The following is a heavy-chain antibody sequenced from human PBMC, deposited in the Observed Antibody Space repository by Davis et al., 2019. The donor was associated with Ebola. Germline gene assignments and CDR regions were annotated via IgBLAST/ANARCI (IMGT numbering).Heavy chain of an antibody. D-gene: IGHD3-22*01. Sequence: MPGGSLRLSCTVSGGSISSYYWSWIRQPPGKGLEWIGYIYYSGSTNYNPSLKSRVTISVDTSKNQFSLKLSSVTAADTAVYYCARDWRWYYDSSGYDYYYYYGMDVWGQGTTVTVSS. V-gene: IGHV4-59*01. J-gene: IGHJ6*02. CDR3: ARDWRWYYDSSGYDYYYYYGMDV. CDR1: GGSISSYY. CDR2: IYYSGST.